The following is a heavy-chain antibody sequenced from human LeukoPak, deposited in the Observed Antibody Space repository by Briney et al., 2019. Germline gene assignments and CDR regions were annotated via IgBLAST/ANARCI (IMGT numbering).Heavy chain of an antibody. D-gene: IGHD2-2*01. CDR2: IWYDGSKK. Sequence: GGSLRLSCAVSGFTFSSYGMHWVRQAPGKGLEWVAVIWYDGSKKYYADSVKGRFTISRDNSKNTLDLQMNSLRAEDTAVYYCASGARRTSCLDYWGQGTLVTVSS. J-gene: IGHJ4*02. CDR3: ASGARRTSCLDY. CDR1: GFTFSSYG. V-gene: IGHV3-33*01.